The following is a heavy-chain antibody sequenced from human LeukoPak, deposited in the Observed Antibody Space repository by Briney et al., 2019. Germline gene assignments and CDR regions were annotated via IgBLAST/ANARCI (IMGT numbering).Heavy chain of an antibody. J-gene: IGHJ4*02. V-gene: IGHV3-23*01. Sequence: GGSLRLSCAASGFTFSSYAMSWVRQAPGKGLEWVSGLSGSGGSTYYADSVKGRFTISRDNSKNTLYLQMNSLRAGDTAVYYCAKDRAGLGDYFDYWGQGTLVTVSS. CDR1: GFTFSSYA. CDR3: AKDRAGLGDYFDY. CDR2: LSGSGGST. D-gene: IGHD3-22*01.